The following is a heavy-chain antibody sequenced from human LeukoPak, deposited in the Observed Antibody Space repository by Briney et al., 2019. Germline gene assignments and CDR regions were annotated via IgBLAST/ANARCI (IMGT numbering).Heavy chain of an antibody. J-gene: IGHJ6*02. CDR2: TNAGNANT. CDR3: ARNRSDEGMDV. V-gene: IGHV1-3*01. Sequence: GASVKVSCKASGYTFTSYAMHWVRQAPGQGLEWLGWTNAGNANTKYSQKFQGRVTITRDTSASTAYMELSSLRSEDTAVYYCARNRSDEGMDVWGQGTTVSVSS. CDR1: GYTFTSYA. D-gene: IGHD1-14*01.